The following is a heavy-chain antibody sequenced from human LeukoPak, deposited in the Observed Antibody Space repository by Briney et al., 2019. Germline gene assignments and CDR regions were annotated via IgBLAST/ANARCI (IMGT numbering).Heavy chain of an antibody. Sequence: GGSLRLSCAASGFNFPNAWMNWVRQAPGKGLEWVSYISSSSSPIYYADSVKGRFTISRDNAKNSLYLQMNSLRDEDTAVYYCARAYSSGYDYWGQGTLVTVSS. CDR2: ISSSSSPI. CDR3: ARAYSSGYDY. CDR1: GFNFPNAW. J-gene: IGHJ4*02. D-gene: IGHD6-19*01. V-gene: IGHV3-48*02.